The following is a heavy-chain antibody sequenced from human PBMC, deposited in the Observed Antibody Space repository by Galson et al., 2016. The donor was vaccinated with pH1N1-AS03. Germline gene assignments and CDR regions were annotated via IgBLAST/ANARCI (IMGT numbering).Heavy chain of an antibody. V-gene: IGHV3-48*04. J-gene: IGHJ3*02. CDR2: ISSDSTTI. Sequence: SLRLSCAASGFTFNHYSMNWVRQAPGKGLEWVSYISSDSTTIYHADSVKGRFTISRDNAKNSLYLQMNSLTAEDTAIYYCARTSGAYFGSAFDIWGQGTMVTVSS. D-gene: IGHD1-26*01. CDR1: GFTFNHYS. CDR3: ARTSGAYFGSAFDI.